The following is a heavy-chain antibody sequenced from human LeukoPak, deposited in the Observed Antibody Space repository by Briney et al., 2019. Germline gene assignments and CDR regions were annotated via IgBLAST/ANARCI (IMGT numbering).Heavy chain of an antibody. J-gene: IGHJ4*02. Sequence: SETLSLTCTVSGGSISTYYWSWIRQPPGKGLEWIGSIYHSGSTNYNPSLKSRVTISVDTSKNQFSLKLSSVTAADTAVYYCANYGSGSYYPDWGQGTLVTVSS. V-gene: IGHV4-59*12. CDR1: GGSISTYY. D-gene: IGHD3-10*01. CDR2: IYHSGST. CDR3: ANYGSGSYYPD.